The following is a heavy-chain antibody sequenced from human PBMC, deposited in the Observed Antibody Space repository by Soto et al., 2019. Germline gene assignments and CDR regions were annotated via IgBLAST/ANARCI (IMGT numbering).Heavy chain of an antibody. CDR3: AKDVGSYYYDTSAYHYDY. CDR2: ISWNSGTI. J-gene: IGHJ4*02. CDR1: GFIFEDYA. Sequence: PGGSLRLSCVASGFIFEDYAMNWVRQGPGKGLEWVSGISWNSGTIGYADAVKGRFTISRDNAKSSLHLQMNSLRAEDTALYYCAKDVGSYYYDTSAYHYDYWGRGTQVTVSS. V-gene: IGHV3-9*01. D-gene: IGHD3-22*01.